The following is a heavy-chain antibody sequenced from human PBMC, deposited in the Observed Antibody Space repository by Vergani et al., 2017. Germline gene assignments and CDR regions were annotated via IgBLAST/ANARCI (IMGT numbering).Heavy chain of an antibody. CDR3: ARHRGSGGFFPSSYFYGMDV. CDR1: DSSIMTNPY. CDR2: IHHSGDT. Sequence: QVQPQESGPGLVKPSETLTLTCDVSDSSIMTNPYWGWFRQSPGEGLEWIGCIHHSGDTHYNSSLKSRVSISIVSSSKFSLSLTSVTAADTAIYYCARHRGSGGFFPSSYFYGMDVWGHGTTVTVSS. J-gene: IGHJ6*02. D-gene: IGHD3-10*01. V-gene: IGHV4-38-2*01.